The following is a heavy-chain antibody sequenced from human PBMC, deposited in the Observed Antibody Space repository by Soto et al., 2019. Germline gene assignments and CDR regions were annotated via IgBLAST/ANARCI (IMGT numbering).Heavy chain of an antibody. Sequence: GGSLRLSCAASGFTFSIFTMSRVRQSPGKGLEWVSTISGSGGSTYYADAVRGRFTISRDNSMGTLYLQMKSLRVEDTAIYYCAKEVSLGSTVDLGYWGHGALVTISS. CDR1: GFTFSIFT. V-gene: IGHV3-23*01. D-gene: IGHD7-27*01. CDR3: AKEVSLGSTVDLGY. J-gene: IGHJ4*01. CDR2: ISGSGGST.